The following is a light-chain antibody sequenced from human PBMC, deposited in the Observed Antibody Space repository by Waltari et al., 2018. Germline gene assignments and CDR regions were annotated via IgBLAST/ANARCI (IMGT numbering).Light chain of an antibody. CDR1: QTISSY. CDR3: QQTFSTQTT. V-gene: IGKV1-39*01. CDR2: AAS. J-gene: IGKJ5*01. Sequence: DIQMTQSPSSLSASVGYRVTITCRASQTISSYLNWYQQKPGKAPKFLIYAASSLRSGVPSRFSGSRSGTEFTLTISSLQPEDFATYYCQQTFSTQTTFGQGTRLELK.